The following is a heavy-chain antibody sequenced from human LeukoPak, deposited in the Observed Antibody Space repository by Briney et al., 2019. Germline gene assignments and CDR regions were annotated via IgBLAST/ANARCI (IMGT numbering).Heavy chain of an antibody. V-gene: IGHV4-4*02. CDR3: ASGAWRFAPFDP. CDR2: IYHRGST. D-gene: IGHD3-3*01. Sequence: PSETLSLTCAVSGGSISSTNWWSWVRQPPGKGLEWIGEIYHRGSTNYSPSLQSRVTISVDKSKNQFSLKLRSVTAADTAVYYCASGAWRFAPFDPWGQGTLVTVSS. J-gene: IGHJ5*02. CDR1: GGSISSTNW.